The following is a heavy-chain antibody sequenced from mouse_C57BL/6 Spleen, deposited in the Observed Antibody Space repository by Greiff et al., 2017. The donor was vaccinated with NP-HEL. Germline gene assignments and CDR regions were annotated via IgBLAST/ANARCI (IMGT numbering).Heavy chain of an antibody. Sequence: QVQLKQPGAELVKPGASVKLSCKASGYTFTSYWMQWVKQRPGQGLEWIGEIDPSDSYTNYNQKFKGKATLTVDTSSSTAYMQLSSLTSEDSAVYYCARHGPTLGAMDYWGQGTSVTVSS. CDR3: ARHGPTLGAMDY. CDR2: IDPSDSYT. D-gene: IGHD3-1*01. V-gene: IGHV1-50*01. CDR1: GYTFTSYW. J-gene: IGHJ4*01.